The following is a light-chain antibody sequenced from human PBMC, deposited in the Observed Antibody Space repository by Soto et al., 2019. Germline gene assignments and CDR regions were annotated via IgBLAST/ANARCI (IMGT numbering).Light chain of an antibody. CDR2: EVS. J-gene: IGLJ1*01. V-gene: IGLV2-8*01. CDR3: LSYAGSTNYV. CDR1: SRDVGGNNY. Sequence: QSVLTQPPSASGSPGQSVSISCTGTSRDVGGNNYVSWYQQRPGKAPKLMSYEVSKRPSRLPDRFSGSKSGNTACLTVSGLQAEDEADYFCLSYAGSTNYVFGTGTKVTVL.